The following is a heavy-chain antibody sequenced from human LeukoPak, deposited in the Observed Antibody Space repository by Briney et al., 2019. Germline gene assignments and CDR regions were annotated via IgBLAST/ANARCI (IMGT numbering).Heavy chain of an antibody. CDR2: IKSKTDGGTT. CDR3: TTDEATVIDYYYYYGMDV. J-gene: IGHJ6*02. D-gene: IGHD4-17*01. CDR1: GFTFSNAW. V-gene: IGHV3-15*01. Sequence: GGSLRLSCAASGFTFSNAWMSWVRQAPGKGLEWVGRIKSKTDGGTTDYAAPVKGRFTISRDDSKNTLYLQMNSLKTEDTAVYYCTTDEATVIDYYYYYGMDVWGQGTTVTVSS.